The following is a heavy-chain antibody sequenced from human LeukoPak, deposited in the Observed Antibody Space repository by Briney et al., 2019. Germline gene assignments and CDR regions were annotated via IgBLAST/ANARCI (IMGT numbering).Heavy chain of an antibody. D-gene: IGHD2-21*01. J-gene: IGHJ6*04. Sequence: SETLSLTCTVSGGSISSSSYYWGWIRQPPGKGLEWIGSIYYSGSTYYNPSLKSRVTISVDTPKNQFSLKLSSVTAADTAVYYCARTFRDYGPLYYYYGRDVWGKGTTVTVSS. CDR2: IYYSGST. CDR1: GGSISSSSYY. CDR3: ARTFRDYGPLYYYYGRDV. V-gene: IGHV4-39*01.